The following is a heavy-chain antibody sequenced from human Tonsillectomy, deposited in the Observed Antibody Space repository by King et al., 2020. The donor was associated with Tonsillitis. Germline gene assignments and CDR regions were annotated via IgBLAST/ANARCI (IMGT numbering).Heavy chain of an antibody. CDR1: GDSINSGPYY. D-gene: IGHD4-17*01. V-gene: IGHV4-61*02. CDR3: AREDYGDYPY. Sequence: VQLQESGPGLVKPSQTLSLTCAVSGDSINSGPYYWNWIRQPAGKGLVWIGRIAASGSTSSNPSLQSRVTISVDTSKNQFSLRLTSVTAADTAVYYCAREDYGDYPYWGQGTLVTVSP. CDR2: IAASGST. J-gene: IGHJ4*02.